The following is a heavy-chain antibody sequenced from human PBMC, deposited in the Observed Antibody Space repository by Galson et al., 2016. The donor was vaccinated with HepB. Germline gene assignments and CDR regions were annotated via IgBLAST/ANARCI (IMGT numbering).Heavy chain of an antibody. CDR3: AKDVSLLVPAAMTDSSSWYGGAFGI. CDR2: ISGSGGSP. CDR1: GFTFSSYA. J-gene: IGHJ3*02. D-gene: IGHD2-2*01. V-gene: IGHV3-23*01. Sequence: SLRLSCAASGFTFSSYAMSWVRQAPGKGLEWVSAISGSGGSPYYADSVKGRFTISRDNSKNTLYLQMNSLRAEDTAVYYCAKDVSLLVPAAMTDSSSWYGGAFGIWGQGTMVTVSS.